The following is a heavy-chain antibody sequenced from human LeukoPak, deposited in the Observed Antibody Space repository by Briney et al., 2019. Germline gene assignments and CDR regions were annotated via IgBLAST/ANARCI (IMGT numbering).Heavy chain of an antibody. D-gene: IGHD3-16*01. V-gene: IGHV3-21*01. J-gene: IGHJ4*02. Sequence: GGSLRLSCAASGFTFSSYSMNWVRQAPGKGLEWVSSISSSSSYIYYADSVKGRFTISRDNAKNSLYLQMNSLRAEDTAVYYCAREGRRGYYFDYWGQGTLVTVSS. CDR1: GFTFSSYS. CDR3: AREGRRGYYFDY. CDR2: ISSSSSYI.